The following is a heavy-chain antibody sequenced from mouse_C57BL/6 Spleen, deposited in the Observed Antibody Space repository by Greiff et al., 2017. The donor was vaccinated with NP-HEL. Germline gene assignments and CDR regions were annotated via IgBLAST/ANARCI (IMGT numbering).Heavy chain of an antibody. CDR3: ARGYGSSYWFAY. Sequence: VNVVESGPGLVAPSQSLSITCTVSGFSLTSYAISWVRQPPGKGLEWLGVIWTGGGTNYNSALKSRLSISKDNSKSQVFLKMNSLQTDDTARYYCARGYGSSYWFAYWGQGTLVTVSA. V-gene: IGHV2-9-1*01. CDR1: GFSLTSYA. CDR2: IWTGGGT. J-gene: IGHJ3*01. D-gene: IGHD1-1*01.